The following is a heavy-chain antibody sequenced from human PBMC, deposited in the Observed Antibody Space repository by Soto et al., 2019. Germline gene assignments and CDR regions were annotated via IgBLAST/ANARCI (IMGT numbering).Heavy chain of an antibody. J-gene: IGHJ6*02. Sequence: QVQLVQCGAEVKKPEASVKVSCKPTGYTCTSYGITWVRQAPGPDLEWMGWISAYNGNTNYAQKLHGRVTMTTDTSTGTAYMELRSLRSDDTAVYYCARVVAAANYYYYGMDVLGQGTTVTV. CDR1: GYTCTSYG. CDR2: ISAYNGNT. D-gene: IGHD6-13*01. CDR3: ARVVAAANYYYYGMDV. V-gene: IGHV1-18*01.